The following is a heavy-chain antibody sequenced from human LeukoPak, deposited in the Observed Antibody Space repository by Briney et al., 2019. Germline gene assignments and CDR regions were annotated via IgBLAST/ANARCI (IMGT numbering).Heavy chain of an antibody. V-gene: IGHV3-23*01. CDR3: ARAPSSGTFHFFAY. CDR1: GFTFDTYA. CDR2: ISGGDDT. Sequence: GGSLRLSCAASGFTFDTYAMSWVRQAPGKGLEWVSSISGGDDTYYADFVKGRFTFSRDNSKNTLYLQMNSLGADDTAIYYCARAPSSGTFHFFAYWGQGTLVTVSS. J-gene: IGHJ4*02. D-gene: IGHD6-19*01.